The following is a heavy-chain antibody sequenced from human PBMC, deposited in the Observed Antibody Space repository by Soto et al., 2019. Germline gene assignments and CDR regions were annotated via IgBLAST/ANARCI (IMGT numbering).Heavy chain of an antibody. J-gene: IGHJ4*02. Sequence: PSETLSLPCPVSGGSISSYYWTWIRQPAGKGLEWIGRIHTSGSTNYNPSLKSRVTMSVDTSKNKFSLRLSSVTAADTAVYYCARANDLSPSEWGQGTLVTVSS. CDR1: GGSISSYY. CDR2: IHTSGST. CDR3: ARANDLSPSE. V-gene: IGHV4-4*07.